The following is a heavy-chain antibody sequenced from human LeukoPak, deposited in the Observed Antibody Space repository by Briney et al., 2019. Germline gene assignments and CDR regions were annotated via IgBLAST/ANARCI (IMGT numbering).Heavy chain of an antibody. J-gene: IGHJ4*02. V-gene: IGHV3-30-3*01. D-gene: IGHD3-9*01. Sequence: GGSLRLSCAASGFTFSSYAMHWVRQAPGKGLEWVAVISYDGSNKHYADSVRGRFTISRDNSKNTLYLQMNSLRAEDTAVYYCATALYYDILTGLLDWGQGTLVTVSS. CDR2: ISYDGSNK. CDR3: ATALYYDILTGLLD. CDR1: GFTFSSYA.